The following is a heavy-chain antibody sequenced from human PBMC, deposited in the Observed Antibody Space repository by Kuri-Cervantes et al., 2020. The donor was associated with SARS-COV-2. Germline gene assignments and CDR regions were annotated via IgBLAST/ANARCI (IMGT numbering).Heavy chain of an antibody. J-gene: IGHJ3*02. D-gene: IGHD5-18*01. Sequence: GESLKISCAASGFTFSGHWIHWVRQAPGKGLVWVSRINPDGSYTNNADSVKGRFTLSRDNAKNMLFLQMNSLRAEDTAVYYCARDAGSIQLWFAFRDAFDIWGQGTMVTVSS. CDR2: INPDGSYT. CDR1: GFTFSGHW. CDR3: ARDAGSIQLWFAFRDAFDI. V-gene: IGHV3-74*01.